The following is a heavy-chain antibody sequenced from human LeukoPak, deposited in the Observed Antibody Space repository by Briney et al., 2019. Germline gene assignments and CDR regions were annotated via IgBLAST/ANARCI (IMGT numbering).Heavy chain of an antibody. CDR2: IIPIFGTA. CDR1: GYTFTGHY. D-gene: IGHD1-26*01. J-gene: IGHJ4*02. V-gene: IGHV1-69*06. CDR3: ASLVGANAFDY. Sequence: SVKVSCKASGYTFTGHYLYWVRQAPGQGLEWMGGIIPIFGTANYAQKFQGRVTITADKSTSTAYMELSSLRSEDTAVYYCASLVGANAFDYWGQGTLVTVSS.